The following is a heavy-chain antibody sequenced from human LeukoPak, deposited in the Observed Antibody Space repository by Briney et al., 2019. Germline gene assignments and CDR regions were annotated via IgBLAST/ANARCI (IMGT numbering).Heavy chain of an antibody. CDR3: ARVTGYMIEDYFDY. Sequence: SETLSLTCTVSGGSISTYYWSWIRQPPGKGLEWIGEINHSGSTNYNPSLKSRVTISVDTSKNQFSLKLRSVTAADTAVYYCARVTGYMIEDYFDYRGQGILVTVSS. D-gene: IGHD3-9*01. CDR1: GGSISTYY. CDR2: INHSGST. J-gene: IGHJ4*02. V-gene: IGHV4-34*01.